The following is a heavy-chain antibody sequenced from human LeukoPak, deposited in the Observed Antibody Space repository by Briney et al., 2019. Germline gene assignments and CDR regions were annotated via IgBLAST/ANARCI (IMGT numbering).Heavy chain of an antibody. CDR2: ISGSGPYT. Sequence: GGSLRLSCAASGFTFSSYAMSWVRQAPGKGLEWVSAISGSGPYTFYTDSVKGRFTISRDSSKNTLYLQMNSLRAEDTALYYCARSPAAAGRNKYDYWGQGTMVTVSS. CDR1: GFTFSSYA. CDR3: ARSPAAAGRNKYDY. J-gene: IGHJ4*02. D-gene: IGHD6-13*01. V-gene: IGHV3-23*01.